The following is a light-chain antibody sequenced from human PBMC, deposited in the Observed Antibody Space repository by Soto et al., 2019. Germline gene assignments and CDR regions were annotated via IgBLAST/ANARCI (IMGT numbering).Light chain of an antibody. Sequence: EVVMTQSPATLSMSPGAGATLSCRASQSVTSNYLAWYQQKPGKAPRLLIHGISNRATGVPDRFSGSGSGTDFTLTISRLEPEDFAVYYCQQYTAWPLTFGQGTKVDIK. V-gene: IGKV3-20*01. J-gene: IGKJ1*01. CDR3: QQYTAWPLT. CDR1: QSVTSNY. CDR2: GIS.